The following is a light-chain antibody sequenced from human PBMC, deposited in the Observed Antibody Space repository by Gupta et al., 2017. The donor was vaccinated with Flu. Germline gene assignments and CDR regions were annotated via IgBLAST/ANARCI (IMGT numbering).Light chain of an antibody. CDR3: ASWDDSLDGYV. CDR2: SHN. V-gene: IGLV1-44*01. Sequence: QSVLPQPPSASGTPGPTVSISCSGGRSNIVSNTVNWYQHVPGTAPKLLIHSHNQRPSGVPDRFSGSTSGTSASLAIRGLQSEDEAAYYCASWDDSLDGYVFGTGTEVTVL. CDR1: RSNIVSNT. J-gene: IGLJ1*01.